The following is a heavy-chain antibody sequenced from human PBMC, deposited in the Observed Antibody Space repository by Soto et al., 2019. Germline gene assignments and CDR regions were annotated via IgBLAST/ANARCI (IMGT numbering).Heavy chain of an antibody. V-gene: IGHV3-23*01. CDR1: GFTFSSYA. CDR2: FSGSGGST. Sequence: EVQLLESGGGLVQPGGSLRLSCAASGFTFSSYAMSWVRQAPGKGLEWVSAFSGSGGSTYYADSVKGRFTISRDNSKTTLYLQMNSLRAEDTDVYYCAKDHTFYYDSSGYWGYFDYWGQGTLVTVSS. J-gene: IGHJ4*02. CDR3: AKDHTFYYDSSGYWGYFDY. D-gene: IGHD3-22*01.